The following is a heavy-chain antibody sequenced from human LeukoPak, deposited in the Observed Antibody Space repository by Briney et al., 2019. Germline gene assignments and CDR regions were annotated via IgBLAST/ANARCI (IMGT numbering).Heavy chain of an antibody. CDR1: GFTFSSYA. J-gene: IGHJ4*02. Sequence: GGSLRLSCAASGFTFSSYAMHWVRQAPGKGLEWVAVISYDGSNKYYADSVKGRFTISRDNSKNTLYLQMNSLRAEDTAVYYCARSRLDTGSYFIDYWGQGTLVTVSS. CDR2: ISYDGSNK. V-gene: IGHV3-30-3*01. CDR3: ARSRLDTGSYFIDY. D-gene: IGHD2-8*02.